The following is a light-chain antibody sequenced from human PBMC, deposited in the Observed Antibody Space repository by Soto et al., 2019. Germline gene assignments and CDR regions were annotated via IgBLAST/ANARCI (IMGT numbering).Light chain of an antibody. J-gene: IGLJ2*01. CDR1: SSDVGGYNY. CDR3: SSYTRTTTLV. Sequence: QSVLTQPASVSGSPGQSITISCTGSSSDVGGYNYVSWYQQHPGKAPKLMLYEVSNRPSGVSDRFSGSKSCNTASLTISGLQAEDEADYYCSSYTRTTTLVFGGGTKLTVL. CDR2: EVS. V-gene: IGLV2-14*01.